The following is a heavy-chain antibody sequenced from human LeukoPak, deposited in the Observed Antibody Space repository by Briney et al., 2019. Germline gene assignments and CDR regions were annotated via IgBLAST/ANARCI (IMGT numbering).Heavy chain of an antibody. V-gene: IGHV1-2*02. J-gene: IGHJ3*02. CDR2: INPNSGDT. Sequence: ASVKVSCKASGYTFTSYYLHWVRQAPGQGLEWMGWINPNSGDTNYAQQFQGRVTMTRDTSFTTVYMEVSRLTSDDTAVYYCARDPSDILTGYLAVAFDIWGQGTMVTVSS. CDR3: ARDPSDILTGYLAVAFDI. D-gene: IGHD3-9*01. CDR1: GYTFTSYY.